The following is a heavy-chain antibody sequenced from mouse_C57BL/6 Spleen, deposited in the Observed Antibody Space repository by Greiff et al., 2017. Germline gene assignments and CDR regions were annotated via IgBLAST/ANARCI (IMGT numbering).Heavy chain of an antibody. Sequence: VQLQQPGAELVKPGASVKMSCKASGYTFTSYWITWVKQRPGQGLEWIGDIYPGSGSTNYNEKFKSKATLTVDTSSSTAYMQLSSLTSEDSAVYYCARSLYYYYAWFAYWGQGTLVTVSA. CDR2: IYPGSGST. CDR1: GYTFTSYW. J-gene: IGHJ3*01. CDR3: ARSLYYYYAWFAY. D-gene: IGHD2-4*01. V-gene: IGHV1-55*01.